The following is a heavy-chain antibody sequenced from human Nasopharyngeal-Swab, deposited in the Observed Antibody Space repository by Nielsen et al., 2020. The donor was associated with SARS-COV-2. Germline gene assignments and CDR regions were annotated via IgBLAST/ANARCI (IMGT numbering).Heavy chain of an antibody. CDR1: GFTFSGYG. Sequence: GESLKISCAASGFTFSGYGMSCVRQASGKGLEWVGRIGDKDHNYATTYGASVQGRFNSSRDDSKDTAFLQMDSLKTEDTALYYCTTDFYFDYWGKGTLVTVSS. J-gene: IGHJ4*02. V-gene: IGHV3-73*01. CDR3: TTDFYFDY. CDR2: IGDKDHNYAT.